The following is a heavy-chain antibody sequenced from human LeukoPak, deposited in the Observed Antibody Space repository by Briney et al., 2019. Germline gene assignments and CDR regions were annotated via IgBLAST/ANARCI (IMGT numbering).Heavy chain of an antibody. D-gene: IGHD1-26*01. CDR3: AGDRGGSYFWFDP. V-gene: IGHV1-2*02. Sequence: ASVKVSCKASGYTFTGYYMHWVRQAPGQGLEWMGWINPNSGGTNYAQKFQGRVTMTRDTSISTAYMELSRLGSDDTAVYYCAGDRGGSYFWFDPWGQGTLVTVSS. CDR1: GYTFTGYY. J-gene: IGHJ5*02. CDR2: INPNSGGT.